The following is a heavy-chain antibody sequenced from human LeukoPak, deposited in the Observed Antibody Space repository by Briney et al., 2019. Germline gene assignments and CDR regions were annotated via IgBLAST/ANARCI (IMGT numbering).Heavy chain of an antibody. J-gene: IGHJ3*02. Sequence: GGSLRLSCVGSGFTFRSYWMSWVRQAPGKGLEWVGRVKSKADDGTTDYAAPVQGRFTISRDDSKNTLSLQMNSLETEDTAVYYCATEGGSGSYYGDDAFDMWGQGTMVTVSS. CDR2: VKSKADDGTT. CDR3: ATEGGSGSYYGDDAFDM. CDR1: GFTFRSYW. V-gene: IGHV3-15*01. D-gene: IGHD3-10*01.